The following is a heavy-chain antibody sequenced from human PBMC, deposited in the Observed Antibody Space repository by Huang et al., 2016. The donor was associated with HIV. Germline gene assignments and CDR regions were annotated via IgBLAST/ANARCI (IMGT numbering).Heavy chain of an antibody. CDR3: ARDFAYDSTGDSFDF. CDR2: ISGKRGKT. J-gene: IGHJ3*01. D-gene: IGHD3-22*01. V-gene: IGHV1-18*01. CDR1: GYTFSNYG. Sequence: QVLLVQSGAEVKKPGASVKVSCKTSGYTFSNYGITWVRQDPGQGLEWVGWISGKRGKTNYAEKFQGRVTMNSDSSTSTAYMELSGLRSDDTAIYYCARDFAYDSTGDSFDFWGQGTMVSVSS.